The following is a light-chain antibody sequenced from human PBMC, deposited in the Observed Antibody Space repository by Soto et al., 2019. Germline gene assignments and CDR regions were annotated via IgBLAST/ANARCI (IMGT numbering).Light chain of an antibody. Sequence: EIVMTQSPATLSVSPGERATLSCRASQSVNIYLAWYQQKPGQAPRLLIFGASSRATGIPARFSGSGSGTEFNLTISSLQPEDFATYYCQQSYDTPYTFGQGTKLEIK. CDR1: QSVNIY. CDR3: QQSYDTPYT. J-gene: IGKJ2*01. CDR2: GAS. V-gene: IGKV3D-15*01.